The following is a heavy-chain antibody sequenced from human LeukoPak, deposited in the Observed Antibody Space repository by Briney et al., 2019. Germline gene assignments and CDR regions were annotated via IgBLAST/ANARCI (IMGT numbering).Heavy chain of an antibody. CDR1: GYTFTSYG. CDR3: ARDLSPRFGPDAFDI. J-gene: IGHJ3*02. CDR2: ISAYNGNT. Sequence: GASVKVSCKASGYTFTSYGISWVRQAPGQGLEWMGWISAYNGNTNYAQKLQGRVTMTTDTSTSTAYMGLRSLRSDDTAVYYCARDLSPRFGPDAFDIWGQGTMVTVSS. V-gene: IGHV1-18*01. D-gene: IGHD3-10*01.